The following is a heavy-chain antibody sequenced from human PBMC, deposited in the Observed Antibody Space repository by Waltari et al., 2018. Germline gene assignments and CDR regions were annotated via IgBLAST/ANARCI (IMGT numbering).Heavy chain of an antibody. CDR1: GFSFRNYE. CDR3: ARASAEAGATIPYYHYYGMDV. Sequence: EVQLVESGGGLVQPGGSLRLSCAGSGFSFRNYEMNWVRQAPGKGLELLSYISNDGNIIQWADSVRGRFTISRDNAKNSLSLEMNSLRVEDTAVYYCARASAEAGATIPYYHYYGMDVWGQGTTVTVSS. V-gene: IGHV3-48*03. CDR2: ISNDGNII. D-gene: IGHD6-19*01. J-gene: IGHJ6*02.